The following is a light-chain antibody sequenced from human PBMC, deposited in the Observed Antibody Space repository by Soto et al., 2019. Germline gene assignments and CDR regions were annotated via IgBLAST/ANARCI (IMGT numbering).Light chain of an antibody. V-gene: IGLV2-14*01. CDR3: SSYTSGTTLYV. J-gene: IGLJ1*01. Sequence: ASVSGSPGQSITISCTGTSSDVGGYNYVSWYQHHAGKAPRLMIYASSNRPSGVSHRFSGSRSGNTASLTISGLQAEDEADYYCSSYTSGTTLYVFGTGTKVTVL. CDR1: SSDVGGYNY. CDR2: ASS.